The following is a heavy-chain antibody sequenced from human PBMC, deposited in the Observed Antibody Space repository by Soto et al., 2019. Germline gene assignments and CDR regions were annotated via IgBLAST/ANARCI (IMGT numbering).Heavy chain of an antibody. CDR2: INHSGST. CDR3: ARGPPLRYFDWSYLTEKYGMDV. D-gene: IGHD3-9*01. CDR1: GGSFSGYY. Sequence: SATLSLTCAVYGGSFSGYYWSWIRQPPGKGLEWIGEINHSGSTNYNPSLKSRVTISVDTSKNQFSLKLSSVTAADTAVYYCARGPPLRYFDWSYLTEKYGMDVWGQGTTVT. V-gene: IGHV4-34*01. J-gene: IGHJ6*02.